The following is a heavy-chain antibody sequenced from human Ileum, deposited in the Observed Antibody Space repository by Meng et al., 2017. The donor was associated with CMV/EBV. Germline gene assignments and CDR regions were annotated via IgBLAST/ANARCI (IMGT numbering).Heavy chain of an antibody. CDR2: MNRDGSDR. D-gene: IGHD3-16*01. CDR1: GFTLSNYW. CDR3: ARGLKGAARVDY. V-gene: IGHV3-7*01. Sequence: GESLKISCSVSGFTLSNYWMDWVRQAPGKGLEWVANMNRDGSDRNYVDSVKGRFTISRDSAKNSLYLQMNSLRAEDTAVYYCARGLKGAARVDYWGQGTLVTVSS. J-gene: IGHJ4*02.